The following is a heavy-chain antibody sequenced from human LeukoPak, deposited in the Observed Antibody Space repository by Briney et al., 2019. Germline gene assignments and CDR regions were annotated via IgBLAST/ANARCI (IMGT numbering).Heavy chain of an antibody. CDR2: ISSSGTYI. J-gene: IGHJ4*02. D-gene: IGHD4-23*01. CDR1: GFTFRSYA. V-gene: IGHV3-21*01. Sequence: GGSLRLSCAASGFTFRSYAMKWVRQAPGKGLEWVSSISSSGTYIYYADSVKGRFTISRDNAKNSLYLQMSSLRAEDTAVYYCVRDNGGGGGDFDYWGQGTLVTVSS. CDR3: VRDNGGGGGDFDY.